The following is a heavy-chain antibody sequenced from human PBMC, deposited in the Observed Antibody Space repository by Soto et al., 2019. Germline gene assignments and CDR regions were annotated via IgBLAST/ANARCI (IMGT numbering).Heavy chain of an antibody. Sequence: ASVKVSCKASGYTFTSYAMHWVRQAPGQRLEWMGWINAGNGNTKYSQKFQGRVTITRDTSASTAYMELSSLRSEDTAVYYCARDRVWWLALQFDYWGQGTLVTVSS. D-gene: IGHD6-19*01. CDR2: INAGNGNT. CDR1: GYTFTSYA. CDR3: ARDRVWWLALQFDY. J-gene: IGHJ4*02. V-gene: IGHV1-3*01.